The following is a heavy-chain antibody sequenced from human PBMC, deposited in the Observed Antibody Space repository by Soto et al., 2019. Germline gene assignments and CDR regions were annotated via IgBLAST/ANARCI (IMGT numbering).Heavy chain of an antibody. V-gene: IGHV4-59*08. D-gene: IGHD1-26*01. J-gene: IGHJ4*02. CDR2: XXXXGTT. CDR3: ARLGGSYAVPHFDY. Sequence: WTWIRQPPGKGLXXXGXXXXXGTTTNYNPSLKSRVTLSVDTSKNQFSLKLSSVTAADTAVYYCARLGGSYAVPHFDYWGQGTLVTVSS.